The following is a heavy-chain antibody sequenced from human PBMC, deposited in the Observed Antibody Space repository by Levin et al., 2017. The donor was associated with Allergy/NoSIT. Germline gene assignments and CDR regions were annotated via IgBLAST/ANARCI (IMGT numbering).Heavy chain of an antibody. D-gene: IGHD3-10*01. J-gene: IGHJ4*02. Sequence: SQTLSLTCTVSGGSINSAGYYWNWIRQRPGKGLEYIGYIRNSGSTYYNPSLKSRLTISVDTSNNRFSLRLTSVTAADTAVYFCARHYLPDGALASWGQGTLVTVSS. CDR1: GGSINSAGYY. CDR3: ARHYLPDGALAS. CDR2: IRNSGST. V-gene: IGHV4-31*03.